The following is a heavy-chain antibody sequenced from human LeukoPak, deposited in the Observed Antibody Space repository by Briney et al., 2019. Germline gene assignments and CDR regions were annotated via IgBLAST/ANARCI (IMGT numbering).Heavy chain of an antibody. Sequence: PGGSLRLSRAASGFTFSSYWMSWVRHAPGKGLEWVANIKQGGREKYYVDSVKGRFTISRDNAKNSLYLQMNSLRAEDTAVYYCARIWFGELLYRSTWTHWGQGTLVTVSS. V-gene: IGHV3-7*01. CDR1: GFTFSSYW. CDR3: ARIWFGELLYRSTWTH. J-gene: IGHJ4*02. CDR2: IKQGGREK. D-gene: IGHD3-10*01.